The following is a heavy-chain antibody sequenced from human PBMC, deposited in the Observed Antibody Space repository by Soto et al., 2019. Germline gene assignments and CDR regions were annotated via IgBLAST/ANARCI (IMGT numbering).Heavy chain of an antibody. D-gene: IGHD3-16*01. CDR1: GDSISSGNKY. CDR3: ARVPSPFDYYYAMDV. Sequence: SETLSLTCTVSGDSISSGNKYWSWIRQPPGKGLEWIGYIFSSGTTYYNPSLKSRLTMSLDTSQNQFSLKLNSVTDADTAVYYCARVPSPFDYYYAMDVWGQGTTVTVSS. CDR2: IFSSGTT. V-gene: IGHV4-30-4*01. J-gene: IGHJ6*02.